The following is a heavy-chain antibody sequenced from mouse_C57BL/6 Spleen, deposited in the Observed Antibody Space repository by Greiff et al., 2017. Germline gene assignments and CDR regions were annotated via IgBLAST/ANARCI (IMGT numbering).Heavy chain of an antibody. CDR2: IRLKSDNYAT. J-gene: IGHJ4*01. V-gene: IGHV6-3*01. Sequence: EVKLMESGGGLVQPGGSMKLSCVASGFTFSNYWMNWVRQSPEKGLEWVAQIRLKSDNYATHYAESVKGRFTISRDDSKSSVYLQMNNLRAEDTGIYYCGDYLYAMDYWGQGTSVTVSS. D-gene: IGHD2-4*01. CDR1: GFTFSNYW. CDR3: GDYLYAMDY.